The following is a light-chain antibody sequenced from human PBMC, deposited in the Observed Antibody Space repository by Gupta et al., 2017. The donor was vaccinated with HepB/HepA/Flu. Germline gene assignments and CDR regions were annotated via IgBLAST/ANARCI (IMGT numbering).Light chain of an antibody. Sequence: NFMLTQPHSVSESPGMTVTISCTRSSGSIATTFVQWYQQRPGSAPTTVIYENNQRPSGVPDRFSGSIDSSSNSASLTISGLKTEDEADYYCQSYDSRNVVFGGGTKLTVL. CDR3: QSYDSRNVV. V-gene: IGLV6-57*03. CDR2: ENN. CDR1: SGSIATTF. J-gene: IGLJ3*02.